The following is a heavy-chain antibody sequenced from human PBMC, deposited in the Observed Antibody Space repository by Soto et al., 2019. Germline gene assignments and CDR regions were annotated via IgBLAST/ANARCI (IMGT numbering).Heavy chain of an antibody. CDR2: ISGSGGST. CDR3: ATSTHSSGYPSDY. V-gene: IGHV3-23*01. CDR1: GFTFSSYA. Sequence: EVQLLESGGGLVQPGGSLRLSCAASGFTFSSYAMSWVRQAPGKGLEWVSAISGSGGSTYYADSVKGRFTISRDNSKNTLYLQMNSLRAEDTAVYYCATSTHSSGYPSDYWGQGTLVTVSS. D-gene: IGHD3-22*01. J-gene: IGHJ4*02.